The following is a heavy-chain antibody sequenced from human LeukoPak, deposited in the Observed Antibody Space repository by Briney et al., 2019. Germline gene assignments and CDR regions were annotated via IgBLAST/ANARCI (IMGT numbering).Heavy chain of an antibody. D-gene: IGHD3-22*01. CDR2: IRHDGSDK. CDR3: AKCDSTGYYSVELVDY. Sequence: GGSLRLTCAASGFTFSRNGMHWVRQAPGKGLEWVAFIRHDGSDKYYADSVKGRFSTSRDNFKNTVYLQMNSLRAEDTAVYYCAKCDSTGYYSVELVDYWGQGTLVTVSS. CDR1: GFTFSRNG. J-gene: IGHJ4*02. V-gene: IGHV3-30*02.